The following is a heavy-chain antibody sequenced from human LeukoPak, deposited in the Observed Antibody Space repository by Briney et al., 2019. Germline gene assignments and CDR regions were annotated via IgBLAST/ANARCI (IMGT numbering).Heavy chain of an antibody. CDR1: GFTFSAYG. CDR3: ARNRAATGDWLDP. J-gene: IGHJ5*02. CDR2: IRYDGRIK. Sequence: GGSLRISCAASGFTFSAYGVHWVRQAPGKGLESVAFIRYDGRIKNYADSVKGRFTISRDNSKNTLYLQMNSLTTEDTSLYYCARNRAATGDWLDPWGQGTLVIVSS. V-gene: IGHV3-30*02. D-gene: IGHD6-13*01.